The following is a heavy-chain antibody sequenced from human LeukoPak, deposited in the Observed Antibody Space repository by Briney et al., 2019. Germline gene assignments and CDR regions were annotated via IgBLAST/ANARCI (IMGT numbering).Heavy chain of an antibody. CDR2: ISSNGGST. CDR1: GFTFSNNA. J-gene: IGHJ4*02. V-gene: IGHV3-64D*06. Sequence: GGSLRLSCAASGFTFSNNAMSWVRQAPGKGLEYVSAISSNGGSTYYADSVKGRFTISRDNSKNTLYLQMSSLRAEDTAVYYCVKTSTEQLGRAFDYWGRGTLVTVSS. CDR3: VKTSTEQLGRAFDY. D-gene: IGHD6-6*01.